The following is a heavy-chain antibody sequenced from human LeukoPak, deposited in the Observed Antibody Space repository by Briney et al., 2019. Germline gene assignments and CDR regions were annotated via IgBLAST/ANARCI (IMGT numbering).Heavy chain of an antibody. CDR3: AKSLNVRGVIYYYYYYGMDV. V-gene: IGHV3-23*01. Sequence: PGGSLGLSCVVSGIKPSNYGMSWVRQAPGKGLEWVSAISGSGGSTYYADSVKGRFTISRDNSKNTLYLQMNSLGAEDTAVYYCAKSLNVRGVIYYYYYYGMDVWGQGTTVTVSS. CDR2: ISGSGGST. CDR1: GIKPSNYG. D-gene: IGHD3-10*01. J-gene: IGHJ6*02.